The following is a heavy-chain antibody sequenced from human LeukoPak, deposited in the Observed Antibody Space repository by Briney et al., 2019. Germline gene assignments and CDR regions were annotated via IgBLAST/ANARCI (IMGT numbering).Heavy chain of an antibody. J-gene: IGHJ3*02. CDR3: ASLTTADAFDI. Sequence: SETLSLTCTVSGYSISSGYYWGWIRQPPGKGLEWIGSIYHSGSTYYNPSLKSRVTMSVDTSKNQFSLKVSSVTAADTAVYYCASLTTADAFDIWGQGTMVTVSS. CDR1: GYSISSGYY. D-gene: IGHD3-22*01. CDR2: IYHSGST. V-gene: IGHV4-38-2*02.